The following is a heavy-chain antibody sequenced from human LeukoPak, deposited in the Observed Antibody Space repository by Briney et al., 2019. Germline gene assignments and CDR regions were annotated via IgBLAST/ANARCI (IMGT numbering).Heavy chain of an antibody. CDR1: GFTFNRYW. CDR3: ARDWSYYFDY. Sequence: GGSLRLSCAASGFTFNRYWMSWVRQAPGKGLEWVAQIKSDGSEEYYADSVRGRFTISRDNAKSSLYLQMNSLGVEDTAVYYCARDWSYYFDYWGQGNLVTVSS. V-gene: IGHV3-7*01. J-gene: IGHJ4*02. D-gene: IGHD1-26*01. CDR2: IKSDGSEE.